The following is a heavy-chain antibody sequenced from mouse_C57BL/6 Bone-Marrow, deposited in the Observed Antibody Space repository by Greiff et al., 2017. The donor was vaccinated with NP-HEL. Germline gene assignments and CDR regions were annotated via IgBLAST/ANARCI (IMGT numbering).Heavy chain of an antibody. V-gene: IGHV1-26*01. Sequence: EVQLQQSGPELVKPGASVKISCKASGYTFTDYYMNWVKQSHGKSLEWIGDINPNNGGISYNQKFKGKATLTVDKSSSTAYMELRSLTSEDSAVYYCAGASYYDYDEAMDFWDRGTSVPVTS. CDR2: INPNNGGI. CDR3: AGASYYDYDEAMDF. D-gene: IGHD2-4*01. CDR1: GYTFTDYY. J-gene: IGHJ4*01.